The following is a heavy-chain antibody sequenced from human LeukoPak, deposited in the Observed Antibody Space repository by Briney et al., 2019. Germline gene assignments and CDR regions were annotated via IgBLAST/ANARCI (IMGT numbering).Heavy chain of an antibody. V-gene: IGHV4-39*01. CDR2: DYYSGTT. CDR3: ARRVPSGFVDS. D-gene: IGHD5-12*01. J-gene: IGHJ4*02. CDR1: GGSVSSTSYY. Sequence: SETLSLTCTVSGGSVSSTSYYWAWMRQPPGKGLEWIGSDYYSGTTYYNPSLKSRVTISVDTSKNQFSLKLSSVTAADTAMYYCARRVPSGFVDSWGQGTLVTVSS.